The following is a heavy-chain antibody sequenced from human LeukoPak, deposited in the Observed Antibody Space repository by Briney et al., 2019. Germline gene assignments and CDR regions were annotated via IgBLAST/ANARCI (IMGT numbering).Heavy chain of an antibody. Sequence: GGSLRLSCAASGFTFSSYSMNWVRLAQGKGLEWVSSISSSSSYIYYADSVKGRFTISRDNAKNSLYLQMNSLRAEDTAVYYCATDSSGYYYPAFDIWGQGTMVTVSS. J-gene: IGHJ3*02. CDR2: ISSSSSYI. D-gene: IGHD3-22*01. V-gene: IGHV3-21*01. CDR1: GFTFSSYS. CDR3: ATDSSGYYYPAFDI.